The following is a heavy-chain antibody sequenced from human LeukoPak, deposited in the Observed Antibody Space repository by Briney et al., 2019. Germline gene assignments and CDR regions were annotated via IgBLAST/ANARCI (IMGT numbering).Heavy chain of an antibody. D-gene: IGHD3-22*01. J-gene: IGHJ4*02. CDR2: ISSSSSYI. CDR1: GFTFSSYS. Sequence: GGSLRLSCAASGFTFSSYSMNWVRQAPGKGLEWVSSISSSSSYIYYADSVKGRFTISRDNAKNSLYLQMNRLRAEDTAVYYCARRYSDSPGDYWGQGTLVTVSS. CDR3: ARRYSDSPGDY. V-gene: IGHV3-21*01.